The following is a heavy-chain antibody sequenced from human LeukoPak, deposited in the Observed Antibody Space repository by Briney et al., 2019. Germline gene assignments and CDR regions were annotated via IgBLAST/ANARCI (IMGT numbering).Heavy chain of an antibody. CDR3: AKYCSSTSWSSYISGFHYFDY. V-gene: IGHV3-30*02. CDR2: IRYDGSNK. Sequence: GGSLRLSCAASGFTFSSYGMHWVRQAPGKGLEWVAFIRYDGSNKYYADSVKGRFTIPRDNSKNTLYLQMNSLRAEDTAVYYCAKYCSSTSWSSYISGFHYFDYWGQGTLVTVSS. D-gene: IGHD2-2*01. J-gene: IGHJ4*02. CDR1: GFTFSSYG.